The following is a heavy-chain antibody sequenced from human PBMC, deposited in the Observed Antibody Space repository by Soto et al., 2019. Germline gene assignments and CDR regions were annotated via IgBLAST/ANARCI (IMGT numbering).Heavy chain of an antibody. CDR2: IWYDGSVQ. CDR3: AKGVGYCTNGVCPPSYYFDY. D-gene: IGHD2-8*01. J-gene: IGHJ4*02. Sequence: PGGSLRLSCAASGFTFSIYGMHWVRQAPGKGLEWVASIWYDGSVQYYADSVKGRFTISRDNFQNTLHLQMNSLRAEDTAVYYCAKGVGYCTNGVCPPSYYFDYWGRGTLVTVSS. V-gene: IGHV3-30*02. CDR1: GFTFSIYG.